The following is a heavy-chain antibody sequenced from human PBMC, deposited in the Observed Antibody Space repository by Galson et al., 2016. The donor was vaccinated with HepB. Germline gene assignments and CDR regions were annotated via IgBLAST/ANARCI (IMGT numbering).Heavy chain of an antibody. CDR3: VKPPRVADYYYYGMDL. CDR1: GFAFSNYA. V-gene: IGHV3-64D*06. D-gene: IGHD2-15*01. J-gene: IGHJ6*02. CDR2: VSFNGGTT. Sequence: SLRLSCAASGFAFSNYAMHWVRPAPRQGLEYVSSVSFNGGTTFYAASPKGRFTISRDNSKNTLSPQMSSLRPEDTAVYSCVKPPRVADYYYYGMDLWGQGTTVTVSS.